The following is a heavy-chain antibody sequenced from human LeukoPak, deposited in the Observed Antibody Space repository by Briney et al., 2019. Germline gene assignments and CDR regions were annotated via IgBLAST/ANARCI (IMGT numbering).Heavy chain of an antibody. V-gene: IGHV4-34*01. CDR1: GGSFSGYY. D-gene: IGHD6-13*01. CDR2: INHSGST. J-gene: IGHJ4*02. CDR3: ARDGYSSSWWSGSRYFDY. Sequence: PSETLSLTCAVYGGSFSGYYWSWIRRPPGKGLEWIGEINHSGSTNYNPSLKSRVTISVDTSKNQFSLKLSSVTAADTAVYYCARDGYSSSWWSGSRYFDYWGQGTLVTVSS.